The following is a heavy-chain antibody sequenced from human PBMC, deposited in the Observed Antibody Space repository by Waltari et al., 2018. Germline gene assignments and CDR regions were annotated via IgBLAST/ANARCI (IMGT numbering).Heavy chain of an antibody. Sequence: EVQLVESGGGLVKPGGYLRLSCAASGFTFNTYTLNWVRPAPGKGLEWVSSISSTSSYIYYADSVKGRFTISRDNAKNSLYLQMNSLRGEDTAVYYCAKDRISTSYYYYYHMDVWGQGTTVTVSS. CDR1: GFTFNTYT. D-gene: IGHD3-16*01. V-gene: IGHV3-21*01. CDR3: AKDRISTSYYYYYHMDV. CDR2: ISSTSSYI. J-gene: IGHJ6*02.